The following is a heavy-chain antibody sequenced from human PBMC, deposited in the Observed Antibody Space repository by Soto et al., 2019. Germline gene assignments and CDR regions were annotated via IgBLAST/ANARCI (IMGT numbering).Heavy chain of an antibody. J-gene: IGHJ5*02. CDR2: INNRGDDI. CDR1: GFTFNDFY. Sequence: QLQLVESGGGLVKPGGSLRLSCAASGFTFNDFYMIWFRQAPGRGLEWLAYINNRGDDIYYADSVRGRFTISRDNGKNSLYLQMNGVRGEDTALYFCARDRSYGDSGRTWFDPWGRGPRVPVPA. D-gene: IGHD2-21*02. CDR3: ARDRSYGDSGRTWFDP. V-gene: IGHV3-11*01.